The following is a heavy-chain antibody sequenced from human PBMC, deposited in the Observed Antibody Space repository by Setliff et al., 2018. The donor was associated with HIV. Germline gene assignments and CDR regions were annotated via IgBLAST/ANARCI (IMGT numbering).Heavy chain of an antibody. J-gene: IGHJ6*02. D-gene: IGHD3-22*01. CDR1: GGSISSYY. Sequence: ETLSLTCTVSGGSISSYYWSWIRQPPGKGLEWIGYIYYSGSTNYNPSLKSRVTISVDTSKNQFSLKLSSVTAADTAVYYCARGGGFWYYDSSGDGGRLYYYYGMDVWGQGTTVTVSS. V-gene: IGHV4-59*01. CDR2: IYYSGST. CDR3: ARGGGFWYYDSSGDGGRLYYYYGMDV.